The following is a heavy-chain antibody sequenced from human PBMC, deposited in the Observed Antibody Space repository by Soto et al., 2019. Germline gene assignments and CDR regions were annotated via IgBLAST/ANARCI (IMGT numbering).Heavy chain of an antibody. V-gene: IGHV4-59*08. CDR3: ARLWGYYNDY. J-gene: IGHJ4*02. CDR1: GGSISSYY. CDR2: IYYSGST. Sequence: PSETLSLPCTVSGGSISSYYWSWIRQPPGKGLEWIGYIYYSGSTNYNPSLKSRFTISVDTSKNQFSLKLSSVTAADTAVYYCARLWGYYNDYWGQGTLVTVS. D-gene: IGHD2-21*01.